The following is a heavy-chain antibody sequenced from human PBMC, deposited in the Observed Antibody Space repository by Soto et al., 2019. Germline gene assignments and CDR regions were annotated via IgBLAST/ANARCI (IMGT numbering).Heavy chain of an antibody. J-gene: IGHJ3*02. CDR3: ARERISARKVAFDI. D-gene: IGHD3-10*01. Sequence: QVQLVESGGGVVQPGRSLRLSCAASGFTFSSYGMHWVRQAPGKGLEWVAVIWYDGSNKYYADSVKGRFTISRDNSKNTLYLQMNSLRAEDTAVYYCARERISARKVAFDIWGQWTMVTVSS. V-gene: IGHV3-33*01. CDR2: IWYDGSNK. CDR1: GFTFSSYG.